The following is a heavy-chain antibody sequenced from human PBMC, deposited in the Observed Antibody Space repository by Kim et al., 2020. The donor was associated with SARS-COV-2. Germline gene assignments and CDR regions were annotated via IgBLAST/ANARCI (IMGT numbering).Heavy chain of an antibody. CDR2: ISSYNGNT. Sequence: ASVKVSCKASGYTFTSYGISWVRQAPGQGLEWMGWISSYNGNTNYAQNLQGRVTLTTDTSTSTAYMDLRSLRSDDTAVYFCARGSYGSKGTAPFDYWGQGTLFTVSS. D-gene: IGHD3-10*01. J-gene: IGHJ4*02. CDR1: GYTFTSYG. V-gene: IGHV1-18*01. CDR3: ARGSYGSKGTAPFDY.